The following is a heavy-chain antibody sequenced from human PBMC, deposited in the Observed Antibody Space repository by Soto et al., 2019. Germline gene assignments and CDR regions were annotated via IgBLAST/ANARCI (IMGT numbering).Heavy chain of an antibody. CDR3: AKDCGYTYYYYYYGMDV. V-gene: IGHV3-30*18. CDR2: ISYDGSNK. D-gene: IGHD3-16*02. Sequence: QVQLVESGGGVVQPGRSLRLSCAASGFTFSSYGMHWVRQAPGKGLEWVAVISYDGSNKYYADSVKGRFTISRDNSKNTLYLQMNSLRAEDTAVYYCAKDCGYTYYYYYYGMDVWGQGTTVTVSS. J-gene: IGHJ6*02. CDR1: GFTFSSYG.